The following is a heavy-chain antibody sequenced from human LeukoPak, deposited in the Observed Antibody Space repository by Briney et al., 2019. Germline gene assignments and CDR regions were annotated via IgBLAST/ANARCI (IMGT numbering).Heavy chain of an antibody. CDR1: GFTFSSYA. CDR2: ISGSGGST. D-gene: IGHD3-3*01. CDR3: AKDRYYDFWSAGGGFDP. V-gene: IGHV3-23*01. J-gene: IGHJ5*02. Sequence: GGSLRLSCAASGFTFSSYAMSWVCQAPGKGLEWVSSISGSGGSTYYADSVKGRFTISRDNSKNTLYLQMNSLRAEDTAVYYCAKDRYYDFWSAGGGFDPWGQGTLVTVSS.